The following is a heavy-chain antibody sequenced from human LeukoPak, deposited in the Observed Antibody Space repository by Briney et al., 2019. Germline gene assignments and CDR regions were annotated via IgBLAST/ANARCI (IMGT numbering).Heavy chain of an antibody. J-gene: IGHJ4*02. CDR2: IYHSGST. D-gene: IGHD2-15*01. CDR3: ARGGAQGYCSGGSCYLEPFDY. CDR1: GGSISSSNW. V-gene: IGHV4-4*02. Sequence: PSETLSLTCAVSGGSISSSNWWSWVRQPPEKGLEWIGEIYHSGSTNHNPSLKSRVTISVDKSKNQFSLKLSSVTAADTAVYYCARGGAQGYCSGGSCYLEPFDYWGQGTLVTVSS.